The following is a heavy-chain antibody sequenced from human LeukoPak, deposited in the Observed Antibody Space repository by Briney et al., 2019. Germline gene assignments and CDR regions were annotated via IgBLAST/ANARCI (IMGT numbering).Heavy chain of an antibody. Sequence: PSEALSLTCTVSGGSISNYYWNWIRQPPGKGLEWIGYIYYSGSTNYNPSLKSRVTISVDTSKNQFSLKLSSMTAADTAVYYCARFDCSTTSCVAYYGMDVWGQGTTVTVSS. CDR1: GGSISNYY. J-gene: IGHJ6*02. CDR3: ARFDCSTTSCVAYYGMDV. V-gene: IGHV4-59*08. CDR2: IYYSGST. D-gene: IGHD2-2*01.